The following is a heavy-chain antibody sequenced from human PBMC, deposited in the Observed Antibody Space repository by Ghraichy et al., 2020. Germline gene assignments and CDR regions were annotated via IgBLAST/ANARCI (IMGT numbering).Heavy chain of an antibody. CDR1: GYTFTGYY. V-gene: IGHV1-2*02. Sequence: ASVKVSCKASGYTFTGYYMHWVRQAPGQGLEWMGWINPNSGGTNYAQKFQGRVTMTRDTSISTAYMELSRLRSDDTAVYYCARAPTWNVVVPAAAYGMDVWGQGTTVTVSS. CDR2: INPNSGGT. D-gene: IGHD2-2*01. CDR3: ARAPTWNVVVPAAAYGMDV. J-gene: IGHJ6*02.